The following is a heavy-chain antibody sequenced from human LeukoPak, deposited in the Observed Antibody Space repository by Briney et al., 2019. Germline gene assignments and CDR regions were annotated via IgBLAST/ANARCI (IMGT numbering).Heavy chain of an antibody. V-gene: IGHV4-34*01. CDR1: GGSFSGYY. CDR2: INHSGST. Sequence: SETLSLTCAVYGGSFSGYYWSWIRQPPGKGLEWIGEINHSGSTNYNPSLKSRVTISVDTSKDQFSLKLSSVTAADTAVYYCASLDAFDIWGQGTMVTVSS. J-gene: IGHJ3*02. CDR3: ASLDAFDI.